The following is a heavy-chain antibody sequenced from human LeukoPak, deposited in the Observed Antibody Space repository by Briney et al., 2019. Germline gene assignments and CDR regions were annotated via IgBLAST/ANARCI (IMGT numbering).Heavy chain of an antibody. D-gene: IGHD6-13*01. Sequence: PSETLSLTCTVSGYSISSGYYWGWIRQPPGKGLEWIGYIYYSGSTNYNPSLKSRVTISVDTSKNQFSLRLSSVTAADTAVYYCARVTGYVMEDYFDYWGQGTLVTVSS. CDR1: GYSISSGYY. CDR3: ARVTGYVMEDYFDY. CDR2: IYYSGST. J-gene: IGHJ4*02. V-gene: IGHV4-61*01.